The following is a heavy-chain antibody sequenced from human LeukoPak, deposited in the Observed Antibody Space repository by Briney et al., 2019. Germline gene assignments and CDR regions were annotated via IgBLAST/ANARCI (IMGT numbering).Heavy chain of an antibody. D-gene: IGHD3-22*01. Sequence: SETLSLTCTVSGGSISSYYWSWIRQPAGKGLEWIGRIYTSGSTNYNPSLKSRVTMSVDTSKGQFSLRLSSVTAADTAVSYCASVIDTSGSYHYYYYMDVWGKGTTVTVSS. J-gene: IGHJ6*03. CDR2: IYTSGST. CDR3: ASVIDTSGSYHYYYYMDV. CDR1: GGSISSYY. V-gene: IGHV4-4*07.